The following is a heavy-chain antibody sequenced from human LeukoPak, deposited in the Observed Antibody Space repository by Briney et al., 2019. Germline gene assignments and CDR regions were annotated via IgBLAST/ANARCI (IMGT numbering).Heavy chain of an antibody. V-gene: IGHV4-59*01. J-gene: IGHJ5*02. CDR1: GVSISNYY. CDR2: IFYSGNT. CDR3: ARARDGHINNWFDP. Sequence: SETLSLTCTVSGVSISNYYWTWIRQPPGKGLEWIAYIFYSGNTKYNPSLKSRATMSVDTSKNQFSLKLTSVTAADTAVYYCARARDGHINNWFDPWGQGTLVTVSS. D-gene: IGHD5-24*01.